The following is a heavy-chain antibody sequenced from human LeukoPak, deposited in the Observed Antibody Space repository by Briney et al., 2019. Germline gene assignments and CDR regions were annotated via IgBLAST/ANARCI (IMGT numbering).Heavy chain of an antibody. CDR3: ARVSRGYSYGFYYYGMDV. CDR2: INSDGSST. V-gene: IGHV3-74*01. CDR1: GFTFSSNW. D-gene: IGHD5-18*01. Sequence: GGSLRLSCAASGFTFSSNWMHWVRQAPGKGLVWVSRINSDGSSTTYADSVKGRFTISRDNAKNTLYPQMNSLRAEDTAVYYCARVSRGYSYGFYYYGMDVWGQGTTVTVSS. J-gene: IGHJ6*02.